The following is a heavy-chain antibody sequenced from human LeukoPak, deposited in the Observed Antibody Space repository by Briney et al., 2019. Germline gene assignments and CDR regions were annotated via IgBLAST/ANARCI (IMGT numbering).Heavy chain of an antibody. D-gene: IGHD4-17*01. J-gene: IGHJ4*02. CDR1: GGTFSSYV. Sequence: SVKVSCKASGGTFSSYVITWVRQAPGQGLEWMGRIIPMLDIQNYAQKFQGRVTITADKSTSTAYMELSSLRSEDTAVYYCARDSRHDYGDYVGSGDYWGQGTLVTVSS. CDR2: IIPMLDIQ. V-gene: IGHV1-69*04. CDR3: ARDSRHDYGDYVGSGDY.